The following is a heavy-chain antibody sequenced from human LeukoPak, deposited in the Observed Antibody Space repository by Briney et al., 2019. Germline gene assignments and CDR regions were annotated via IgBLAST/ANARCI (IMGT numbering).Heavy chain of an antibody. CDR2: ISGSGGST. V-gene: IGHV3-23*01. J-gene: IGHJ4*02. CDR1: GFTFSSYA. CDR3: AKVTPYYYDSSGNSY. Sequence: GSLRLSCAASGFTFSSYAMSWVRQAPGKGLEWVSAISGSGGSTYYADSVKGRFTISRDNSRNTLYLQMNSLRAEDTAVYYCAKVTPYYYDSSGNSYWGQGTLVTVSS. D-gene: IGHD3-22*01.